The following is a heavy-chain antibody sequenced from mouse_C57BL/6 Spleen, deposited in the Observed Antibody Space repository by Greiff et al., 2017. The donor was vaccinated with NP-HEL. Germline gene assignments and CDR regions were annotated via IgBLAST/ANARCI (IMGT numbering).Heavy chain of an antibody. CDR3: ARVGGSRYAMDY. Sequence: EVKLMGSGGGLVQPGGSLSLSCAASGFTFTDYYMSWVRQPPGKALEWLGFIRNKANGYTTEYSASVTGRFTISRDNSQSILYLQMNALRAEDSATYYCARVGGSRYAMDYWGQGTSVTVSS. J-gene: IGHJ4*01. CDR1: GFTFTDYY. V-gene: IGHV7-3*01. D-gene: IGHD1-1*01. CDR2: IRNKANGYTT.